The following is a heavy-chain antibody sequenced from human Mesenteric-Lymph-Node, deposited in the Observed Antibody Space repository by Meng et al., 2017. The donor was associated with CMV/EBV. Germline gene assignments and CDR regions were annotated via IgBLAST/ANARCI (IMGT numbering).Heavy chain of an antibody. Sequence: GESLKISCAASGFTFSNYAMSWVRQTPGKGLEWVSVIYSGGSSTYYADSVKGRFTISRDNSKNTLYLQMNSLRAEDTAVYYCAKEGATLAFDIWGQGTMVTVSS. CDR3: AKEGATLAFDI. CDR1: GFTFSNYA. D-gene: IGHD1-26*01. V-gene: IGHV3-23*03. CDR2: IYSGGSST. J-gene: IGHJ3*02.